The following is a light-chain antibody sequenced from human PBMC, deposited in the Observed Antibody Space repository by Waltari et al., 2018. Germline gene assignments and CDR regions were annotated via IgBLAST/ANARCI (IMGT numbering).Light chain of an antibody. J-gene: IGKJ1*01. CDR2: KAS. CDR3: QQYDSYPRT. Sequence: DIQMTQSPSTLSASVGDRVTITCRASQSISSWLAWYQQKPGKAPKLLIYKASSLESWVPPRFSGSGSGTEFTLTISSLQPDDFATYYCQQYDSYPRTFGQGTKVEIK. V-gene: IGKV1-5*03. CDR1: QSISSW.